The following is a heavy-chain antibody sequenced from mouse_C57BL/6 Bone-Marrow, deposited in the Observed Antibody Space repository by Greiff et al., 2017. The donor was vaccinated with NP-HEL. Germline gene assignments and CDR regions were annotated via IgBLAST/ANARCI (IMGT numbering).Heavy chain of an antibody. Sequence: EVQRVESGGDLVKPGGSLKLSCAASGFTFSSYGMSWVRQTPDKRLEWVATISSGGSYTYYPDSVKGRFTISRDNAKNTLYLQMSSLKSEDTAMYYCARQVYYGSSYPHWYFDVWGTGTTVTVSS. CDR1: GFTFSSYG. V-gene: IGHV5-6*01. J-gene: IGHJ1*03. CDR3: ARQVYYGSSYPHWYFDV. D-gene: IGHD1-1*01. CDR2: ISSGGSYT.